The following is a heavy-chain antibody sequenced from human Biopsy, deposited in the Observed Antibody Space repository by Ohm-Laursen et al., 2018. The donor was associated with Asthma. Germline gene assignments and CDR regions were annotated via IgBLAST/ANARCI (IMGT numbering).Heavy chain of an antibody. V-gene: IGHV3-48*02. J-gene: IGHJ6*02. CDR3: ARDAGYCGGDCYSLLEYYYYYYGMDV. CDR2: ISSSSSTI. CDR1: GFTFSSYS. D-gene: IGHD2-21*02. Sequence: SLRLSCAASGFTFSSYSMNWVRQAPGKGLEWVSYISSSSSTIYYADSVKGRFTISRDNAKNSLYLQMNSLRDEDTAVYYCARDAGYCGGDCYSLLEYYYYYYGMDVWGQGTAVNVSS.